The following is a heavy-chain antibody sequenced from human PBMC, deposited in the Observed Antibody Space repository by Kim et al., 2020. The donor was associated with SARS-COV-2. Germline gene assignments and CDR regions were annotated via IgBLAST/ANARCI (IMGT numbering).Heavy chain of an antibody. V-gene: IGHV1-69*13. J-gene: IGHJ5*02. CDR3: AVVPATKRNNWFDP. Sequence: SVKVSCKASGGTFSSYAISWVRQAPGQGLEWMGGIIPIFGTANYAQKFQGRVTITADESTSTAYMELSSLRSEDTAVYYCAVVPATKRNNWFDPWGQGTLVTVSS. CDR1: GGTFSSYA. CDR2: IIPIFGTA. D-gene: IGHD2-2*01.